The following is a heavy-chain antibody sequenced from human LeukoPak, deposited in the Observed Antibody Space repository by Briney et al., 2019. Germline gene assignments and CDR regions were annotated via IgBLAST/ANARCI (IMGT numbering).Heavy chain of an antibody. CDR1: GFTFDDYA. V-gene: IGHV3-30*03. CDR3: ARAGFTFSDYFGSFFDY. D-gene: IGHD3-10*01. CDR2: ISYDGSNK. Sequence: GGSLRLSCAASGFTFDDYAMHWVRQAPGKGLEWVAVISYDGSNKYYADSVKGRFTISRDNSKNTLYLQMNSLRAEDTAVYYCARAGFTFSDYFGSFFDYWGQGTLVTVSS. J-gene: IGHJ4*02.